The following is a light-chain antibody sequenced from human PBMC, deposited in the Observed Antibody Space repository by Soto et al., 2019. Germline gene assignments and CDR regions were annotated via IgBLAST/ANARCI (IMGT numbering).Light chain of an antibody. Sequence: EIVLTQSPATLSLSPGERATLSCRASQNVSTYLAWYQQKPGQAPRLLIYDASNRATGIPARFSGSGSGTDFTLTISTLPPEDFAVYYCQQRTNWVTFGPGTKVDIK. CDR1: QNVSTY. J-gene: IGKJ3*01. V-gene: IGKV3-11*01. CDR2: DAS. CDR3: QQRTNWVT.